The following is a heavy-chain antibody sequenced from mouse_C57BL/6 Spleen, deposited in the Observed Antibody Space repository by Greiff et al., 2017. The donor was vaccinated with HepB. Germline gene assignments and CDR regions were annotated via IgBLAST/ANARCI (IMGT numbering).Heavy chain of an antibody. D-gene: IGHD1-1*01. CDR3: ARDPITTVSFDY. Sequence: EVQLQESGPGLVKPSQSLSLTCSVTGYSITSGYYWNWIRQFPGNKLEWMGYISYDGSNKYNPSLKNRISITRDTSKNQFFLKLNSVTTEDTATYYCARDPITTVSFDYWGQGTTLTVSS. J-gene: IGHJ2*01. V-gene: IGHV3-6*01. CDR1: GYSITSGYY. CDR2: ISYDGSN.